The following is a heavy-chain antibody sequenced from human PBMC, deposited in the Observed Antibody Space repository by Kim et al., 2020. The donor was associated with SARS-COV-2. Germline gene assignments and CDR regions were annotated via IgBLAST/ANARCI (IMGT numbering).Heavy chain of an antibody. J-gene: IGHJ4*02. D-gene: IGHD6-19*01. CDR3: VKSRPEGALAVAGTFDY. CDR2: ISSNGGST. Sequence: GGSLRLSCSASGFTFSSYAMHWVRQAPGKGLEYVSAISSNGGSTYYADSVKGRFTISRDNSKNTLYLQMSSLRAEDTAVYYCVKSRPEGALAVAGTFDYWGQGTLVTVSS. CDR1: GFTFSSYA. V-gene: IGHV3-64D*06.